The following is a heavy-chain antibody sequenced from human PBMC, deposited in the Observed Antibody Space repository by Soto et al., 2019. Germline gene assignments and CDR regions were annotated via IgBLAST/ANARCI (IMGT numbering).Heavy chain of an antibody. CDR2: ISAYNGNT. CDR3: ARDLGDAFDM. J-gene: IGHJ3*02. Sequence: QVQLVQSGAEVKKPGASVKVSCKASAYTFTSYGISWVRQAPGQGLEWMGWISAYNGNTHYARRLXXSVTMTTDTSTSTAYMELRSLRSDDTAVYYCARDLGDAFDMWGQGTMVNVSS. V-gene: IGHV1-18*01. CDR1: AYTFTSYG.